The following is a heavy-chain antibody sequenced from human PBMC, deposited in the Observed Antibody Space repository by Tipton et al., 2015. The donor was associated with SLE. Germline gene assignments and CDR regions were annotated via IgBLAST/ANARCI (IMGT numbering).Heavy chain of an antibody. Sequence: RSLRLSCAASGFTFSSYTMHWVRQAPGKGLEWVAVVSYGGSNKYYADSVKGRFTISRDNSKNTLYLQMNSLRAEDTAVYYCAKEQLVPDYFDYWGQGTLVTVSS. J-gene: IGHJ4*02. CDR3: AKEQLVPDYFDY. D-gene: IGHD6-13*01. V-gene: IGHV3-30*04. CDR2: VSYGGSNK. CDR1: GFTFSSYT.